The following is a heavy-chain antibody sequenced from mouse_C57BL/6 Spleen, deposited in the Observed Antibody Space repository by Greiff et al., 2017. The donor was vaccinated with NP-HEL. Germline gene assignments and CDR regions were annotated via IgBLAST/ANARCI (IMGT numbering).Heavy chain of an antibody. V-gene: IGHV1-80*01. Sequence: QVQLQQSGAELVKPGASVKISCKASGYAFSRYWMHWVKQRPGQGLEWIGQIYPGDGDTDYNGKFKGKATLTADKSSSTAYMQLSSLTSEDSEVDFCARNFYYAMDYWGQGTSVTVSS. CDR3: ARNFYYAMDY. J-gene: IGHJ4*01. CDR1: GYAFSRYW. CDR2: IYPGDGDT.